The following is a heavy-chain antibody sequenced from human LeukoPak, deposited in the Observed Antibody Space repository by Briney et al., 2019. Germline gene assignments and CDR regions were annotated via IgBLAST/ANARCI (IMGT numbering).Heavy chain of an antibody. V-gene: IGHV5-51*01. CDR1: GYSFSTYW. Sequence: GESLKISCKGSGYSFSTYWIGWVRQMPGKGLEWMGIVYPGDSDTRYSPSFQGQVTISADKSISTAYLQWSSLKASDTAMYYCARLTLTTVSPFDPWGQGTLVTVSS. D-gene: IGHD4-17*01. CDR2: VYPGDSDT. CDR3: ARLTLTTVSPFDP. J-gene: IGHJ5*02.